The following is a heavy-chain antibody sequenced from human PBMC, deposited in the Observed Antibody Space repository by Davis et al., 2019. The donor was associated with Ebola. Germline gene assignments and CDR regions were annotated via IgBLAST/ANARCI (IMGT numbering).Heavy chain of an antibody. CDR3: TKGGSGTLYDGFDM. Sequence: GGSLRLSCAASGFAFGDYAMYWVRQVPGKGLEWVSGISWNSGTIDYADSVKGRFTISRDNAKKSLYLQANSLKTEDMAFYYCTKGGSGTLYDGFDMWGPGTMVTVSS. CDR2: ISWNSGTI. CDR1: GFAFGDYA. V-gene: IGHV3-9*03. D-gene: IGHD3-10*01. J-gene: IGHJ3*02.